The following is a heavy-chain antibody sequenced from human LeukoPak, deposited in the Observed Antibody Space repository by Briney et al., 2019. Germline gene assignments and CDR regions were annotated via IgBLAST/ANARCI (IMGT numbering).Heavy chain of an antibody. D-gene: IGHD6-25*01. Sequence: PSETLSLTCAVYGGSFSDYYWSWIRQPPGKGLEWIGEINHRGSTNYNPSLKSRVTRAVDTYKNQFPLQLSSVTAAATAVYYCASMYTSAWYYFFYYMDVWGKGTTVTVSS. CDR2: INHRGST. J-gene: IGHJ6*03. V-gene: IGHV4-34*01. CDR1: GGSFSDYY. CDR3: ASMYTSAWYYFFYYMDV.